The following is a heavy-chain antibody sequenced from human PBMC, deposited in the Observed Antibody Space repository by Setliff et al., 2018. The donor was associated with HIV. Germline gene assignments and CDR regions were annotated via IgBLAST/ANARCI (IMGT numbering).Heavy chain of an antibody. D-gene: IGHD5-12*01. V-gene: IGHV4-59*11. CDR3: ARVGYSRTSYAMDV. Sequence: SETLSLTCTVSGGSISDHYWSWIRQPPGKGLEWIGTIYHGGRTTYSPSLKSRLTISVDTSNNQFSLKLSSVIAADTAVYYCARVGYSRTSYAMDVWGQGTTVTVSS. J-gene: IGHJ6*02. CDR1: GGSISDHY. CDR2: IYHGGRT.